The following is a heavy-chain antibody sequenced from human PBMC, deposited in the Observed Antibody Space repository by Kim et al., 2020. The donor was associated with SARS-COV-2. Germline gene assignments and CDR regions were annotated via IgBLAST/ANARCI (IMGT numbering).Heavy chain of an antibody. Sequence: GGSLRLSCAASGYIFSNFAIHWVRQAPGKGLEWVAVVSHDGKNIYYGDSVRGRFTISRDNSKNTLSLQMSSLSSDDTAVYHCAKGSTSVNYGMDVWGQGTTVTVSS. CDR2: VSHDGKNI. CDR3: AKGSTSVNYGMDV. V-gene: IGHV3-30*18. J-gene: IGHJ6*02. CDR1: GYIFSNFA.